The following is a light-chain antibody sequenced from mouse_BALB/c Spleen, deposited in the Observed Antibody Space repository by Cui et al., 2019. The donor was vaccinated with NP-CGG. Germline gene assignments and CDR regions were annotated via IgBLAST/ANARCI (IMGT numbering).Light chain of an antibody. CDR3: ALWYSNHWV. CDR2: GTN. Sequence: QAVVTQESALTTSPGETVTLTCRPSTGAVTTSNYANWVQEKPDHLFTGLIGGTNNRVPGVPARFSGSLIGDKAALTITGEQTEDEAIYFCALWYSNHWVFGGGTKLTVL. J-gene: IGLJ1*01. CDR1: TGAVTTSNY. V-gene: IGLV1*01.